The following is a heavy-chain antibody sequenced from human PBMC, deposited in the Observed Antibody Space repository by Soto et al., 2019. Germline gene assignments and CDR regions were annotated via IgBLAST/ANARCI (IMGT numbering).Heavy chain of an antibody. J-gene: IGHJ4*02. D-gene: IGHD4-17*01. V-gene: IGHV1-18*01. CDR2: ISTYNGNK. Sequence: QVQLVQSGGEVKKPGASVKVSCKASGYTFRDYGISWVRQAPGQGLEWMGWISTYNGNKNYAQRFHGRVTLTTDTSTSTAYVELKSLRSDDTAIYYCARRYGDPSSAAGFGHWGQGTLVTVST. CDR1: GYTFRDYG. CDR3: ARRYGDPSSAAGFGH.